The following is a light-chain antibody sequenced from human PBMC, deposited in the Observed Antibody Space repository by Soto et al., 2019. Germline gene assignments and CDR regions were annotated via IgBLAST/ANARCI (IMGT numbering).Light chain of an antibody. V-gene: IGKV1-5*03. CDR2: KAS. Sequence: DIQMTQSPSTLSPSVGDRVTITCRASQNIDSWLAWYQQKPGKAPKLLIYKASFLEGGVPSRFSGSGSGTEFTLTIGSLQPDDFASYYCQHYDSYSATFGQGTKLEIK. CDR3: QHYDSYSAT. J-gene: IGKJ2*01. CDR1: QNIDSW.